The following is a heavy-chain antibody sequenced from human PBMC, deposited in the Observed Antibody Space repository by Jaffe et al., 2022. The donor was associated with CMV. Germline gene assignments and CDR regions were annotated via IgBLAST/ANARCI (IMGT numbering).Heavy chain of an antibody. J-gene: IGHJ4*02. V-gene: IGHV3-48*03. D-gene: IGHD2-15*01. CDR1: GFTFSDYE. Sequence: EVQLVESGGGLVQPGGSLRLSCAASGFTFSDYEMNWVRQAPGKGLEWVSYISSSGSTKYYADSVKGRLTISRDNAKNSLYLQMNSLRAEDTAVYYCARGFSYPQGGGYWGQGTLVTVSS. CDR3: ARGFSYPQGGGY. CDR2: ISSSGSTK.